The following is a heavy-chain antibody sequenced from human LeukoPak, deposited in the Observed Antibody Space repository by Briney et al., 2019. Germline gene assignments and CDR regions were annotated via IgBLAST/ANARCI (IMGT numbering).Heavy chain of an antibody. CDR2: IYHSGST. CDR3: ARAIVVVVAATWFDP. V-gene: IGHV4-30-2*01. CDR1: GGSISSGGYS. D-gene: IGHD2-15*01. Sequence: SETLSLTCAVSGGSISSGGYSWSWIRQPPGKGLEWIGYIYHSGSTYYNPSLKSRVTISVDRSKNQFSLKLSSVTAADTAVFYCARAIVVVVAATWFDPWGQGTLVTVSS. J-gene: IGHJ5*02.